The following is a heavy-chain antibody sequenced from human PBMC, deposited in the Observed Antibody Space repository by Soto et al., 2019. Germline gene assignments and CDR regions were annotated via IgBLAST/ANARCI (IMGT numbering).Heavy chain of an antibody. D-gene: IGHD1-1*01. CDR2: IYSSGTT. CDR3: ARLRNHYFMAV. CDR1: GGSISGLY. V-gene: IGHV4-59*08. Sequence: SETLSLTCSVSGGSISGLYWTWARQPPGKGLEWIGWIYSSGTTNYNPALTSRVTMSVDTSKNQFSLKLTSVTAADTAMYYCARLRNHYFMAVRGRGTPVTVSS. J-gene: IGHJ6*03.